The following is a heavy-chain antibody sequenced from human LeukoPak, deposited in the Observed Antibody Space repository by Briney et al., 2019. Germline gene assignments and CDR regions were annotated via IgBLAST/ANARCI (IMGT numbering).Heavy chain of an antibody. V-gene: IGHV3-48*03. D-gene: IGHD3-10*01. CDR1: GFTVSSSE. CDR2: ITSGGGPA. Sequence: PGGSLRLSCAASGFTVSSSEMNWVRQAPGKGRGWVSYITSGGGPAHYADSVKGRFTISRDNARNSLFLQMNGLRAEDTAVYYCARDQRWFGELDFWGQGTLVTVSS. J-gene: IGHJ4*02. CDR3: ARDQRWFGELDF.